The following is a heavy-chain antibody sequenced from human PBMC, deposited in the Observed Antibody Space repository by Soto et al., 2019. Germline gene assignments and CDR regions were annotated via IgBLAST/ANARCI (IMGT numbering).Heavy chain of an antibody. CDR2: TNNKADSYTT. J-gene: IGHJ4*02. CDR1: GFTFSDHY. V-gene: IGHV3-72*01. CDR3: ARDLSAYGDYLGH. D-gene: IGHD4-17*01. Sequence: PGGSLRLSCGVSGFTFSDHYMDWVRQAPGKGLEWVARTNNKADSYTTEYDASVIGRFTISRDDSKKLLFLQMNSLKTEDTAMYYCARDLSAYGDYLGHWGQGTLVTVSS.